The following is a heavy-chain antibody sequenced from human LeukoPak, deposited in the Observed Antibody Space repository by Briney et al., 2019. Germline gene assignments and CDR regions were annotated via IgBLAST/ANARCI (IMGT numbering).Heavy chain of an antibody. V-gene: IGHV3-7*03. CDR2: IKQDGSET. CDR3: ARGPRARGVIVSHYYGMDV. J-gene: IGHJ6*04. Sequence: PGGSLRLSCTTSGFTFSSYWMSWVRQAPGKGLERVANIKQDGSETNYADSVKGRFTISRDNAKNSLYLQMNSLRAEDTAVYYCARGPRARGVIVSHYYGMDVWGKGTTITVSS. D-gene: IGHD3-10*01. CDR1: GFTFSSYW.